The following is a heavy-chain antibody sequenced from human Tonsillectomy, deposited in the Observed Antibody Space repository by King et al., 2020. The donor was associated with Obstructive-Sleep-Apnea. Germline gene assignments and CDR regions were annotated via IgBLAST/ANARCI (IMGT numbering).Heavy chain of an antibody. CDR2: ISWNSGSI. D-gene: IGHD6-19*01. CDR1: GFTFDDYA. V-gene: IGHV3-9*01. CDR3: AKDSSSGWYLFDY. Sequence: QLVQSGGGLVQPGRSLRLSCAASGFTFDDYAMHWVRQAPGKGLEWVSGISWNSGSIGYADSVKGRFTISRDNAKNSLYLQMNSLRAEDTALYYCAKDSSSGWYLFDYWGQGTLVTVSS. J-gene: IGHJ4*02.